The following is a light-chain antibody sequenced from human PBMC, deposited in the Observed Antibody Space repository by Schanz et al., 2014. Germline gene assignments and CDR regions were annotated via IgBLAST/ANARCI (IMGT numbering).Light chain of an antibody. V-gene: IGKV3-20*01. J-gene: IGKJ4*01. CDR3: QHYVGSPPLT. CDR1: RSVTSSS. Sequence: EIVLTQSPGTLSLFPGERATLSCRASRSVTSSSLAWYQQKPGQAPRLLIYGASIRATGIPDRFSGSGSGTDFTLTISRMEPEDFAVYYCQHYVGSPPLTFGGGTKVEIK. CDR2: GAS.